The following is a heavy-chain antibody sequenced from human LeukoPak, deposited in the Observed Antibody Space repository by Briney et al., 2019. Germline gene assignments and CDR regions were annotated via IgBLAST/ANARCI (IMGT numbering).Heavy chain of an antibody. CDR3: ARDRRFYDSSGYYWGNYFDY. CDR1: GFTFSNYA. CDR2: ISASGGTT. J-gene: IGHJ4*02. V-gene: IGHV3-23*01. D-gene: IGHD3-22*01. Sequence: GGSLRLSCAASGFTFSNYAMSWVRQAPGKGLEWVSLISASGGTTYYADSVKGRFTISRDNSENTLYLQMNSLRAEDTAVYYCARDRRFYDSSGYYWGNYFDYWGQGTLVTVSS.